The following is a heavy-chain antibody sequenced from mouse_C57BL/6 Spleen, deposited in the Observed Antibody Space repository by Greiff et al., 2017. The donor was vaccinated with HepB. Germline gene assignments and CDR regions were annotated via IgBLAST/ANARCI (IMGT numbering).Heavy chain of an antibody. CDR3: TTSLYVAGFAY. D-gene: IGHD6-1*01. Sequence: EVQLQQSGAELVRPGASVKLSCTASGFNIKDDYMHWVKQRPEQGLEWIGWIDPENGDTEYASKFQGKATITADTSSNPAYLQVSSLTSEDTAVYYCTTSLYVAGFAYWGQGTLVTVSA. CDR2: IDPENGDT. CDR1: GFNIKDDY. V-gene: IGHV14-4*01. J-gene: IGHJ3*01.